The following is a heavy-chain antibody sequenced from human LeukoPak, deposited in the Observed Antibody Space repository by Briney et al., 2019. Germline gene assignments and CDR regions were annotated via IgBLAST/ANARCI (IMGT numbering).Heavy chain of an antibody. V-gene: IGHV4-59*01. J-gene: IGHJ5*02. D-gene: IGHD1-1*01. CDR3: ARDVELEPGWFDP. CDR2: IYHSGST. CDR1: GGSISTYY. Sequence: SETLSLTCTLSGGSISTYYWSWIRQPPGKGLEWIGYIYHSGSTNYNPSLKSRVTISVDTSKNQFSLKLSSVTAADTAVYYCARDVELEPGWFDPWGQGTLVTVSS.